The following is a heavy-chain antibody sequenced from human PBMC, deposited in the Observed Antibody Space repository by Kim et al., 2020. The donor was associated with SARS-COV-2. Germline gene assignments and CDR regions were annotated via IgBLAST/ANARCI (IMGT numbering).Heavy chain of an antibody. D-gene: IGHD3-16*01. V-gene: IGHV1-46*01. CDR2: INFSGDST. Sequence: ASVKVSCKASGYTFTNYWIHWVRQAPGQGLEWMGIINFSGDSTNFAQKFQGRVTLTRDTSTSTFYMEVRSLASDDTAVYFCARGKRGYDFVAFDSWGQGT. J-gene: IGHJ5*01. CDR1: GYTFTNYW. CDR3: ARGKRGYDFVAFDS.